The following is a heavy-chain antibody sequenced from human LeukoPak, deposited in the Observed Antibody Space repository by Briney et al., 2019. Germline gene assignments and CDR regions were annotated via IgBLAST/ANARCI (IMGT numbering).Heavy chain of an antibody. Sequence: PSETLSLTCSVSDGFISLYYWSWIRQSPGKGLEWIGHVFYSGSFDYNPSLKSRVTISVDTSKNQISLKLSSVTAADTAVYFCAREAFCSSTSCYFQYWGQGTLVIVSS. V-gene: IGHV4-59*12. CDR2: VFYSGSF. D-gene: IGHD2-2*01. CDR3: AREAFCSSTSCYFQY. J-gene: IGHJ1*01. CDR1: DGFISLYY.